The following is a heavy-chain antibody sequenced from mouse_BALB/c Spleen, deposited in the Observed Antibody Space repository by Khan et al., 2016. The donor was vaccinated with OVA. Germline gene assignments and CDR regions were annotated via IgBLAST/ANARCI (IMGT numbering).Heavy chain of an antibody. D-gene: IGHD2-10*02. CDR3: ARGWYGNYNFDY. CDR1: GYTFTNYW. V-gene: IGHV1S81*02. CDR2: INPSNGRP. Sequence: QVQLQQPGAELVKPGASVKLSCKASGYTFTNYWMHWVKQRPGQGLEWIGEINPSNGRPNYSERFRNVATLTVDNSSDTAYMQLSSLTSEDSAVYYCARGWYGNYNFDYWGQGTTLTVSS. J-gene: IGHJ2*01.